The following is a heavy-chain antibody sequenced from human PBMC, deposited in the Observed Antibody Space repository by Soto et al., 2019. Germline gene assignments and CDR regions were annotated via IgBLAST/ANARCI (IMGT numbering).Heavy chain of an antibody. CDR1: GYTFTNYD. CDR3: ARGRFRRTWFDP. J-gene: IGHJ5*02. Sequence: QVQLVQSGAEVKKPGASVKVSCKASGYTFTNYDIHWVRQATGQGLEWMGWMNPDSGNTGQSKQFQGRVTMTRDTSISTAYMEMSSLRFEDTAVYYFARGRFRRTWFDPWGQGTLVTVSS. V-gene: IGHV1-8*01. D-gene: IGHD3-16*01. CDR2: MNPDSGNT.